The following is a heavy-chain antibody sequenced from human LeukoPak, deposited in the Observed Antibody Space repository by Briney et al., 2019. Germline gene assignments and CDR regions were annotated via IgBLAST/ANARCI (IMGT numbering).Heavy chain of an antibody. Sequence: GGPLRLFCAPSRFTFSRFSKKCVRESRGRGREGVSYISSSSSYIYYADSVKGRFTISRDNAKNSLYLQMNSLRAEDTAVYYCARDRNYYDSSGYYYEWGQGTLVTVSS. CDR3: ARDRNYYDSSGYYYE. J-gene: IGHJ4*02. CDR1: RFTFSRFS. CDR2: ISSSSSYI. D-gene: IGHD3-22*01. V-gene: IGHV3-21*01.